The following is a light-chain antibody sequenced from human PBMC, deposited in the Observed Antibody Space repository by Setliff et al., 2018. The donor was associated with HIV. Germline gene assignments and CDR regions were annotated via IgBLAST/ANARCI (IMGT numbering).Light chain of an antibody. CDR2: STN. Sequence: QPVVTQEPSFSVSPGGTVTLTCGLRPGSVSTGHFPSWYQQTPGQTPRMLIYSTNTRSSGVPDRFSGSILGNRAALTITGAQADDECDYYCVLYMGNGVSVFGGGTKVTVL. V-gene: IGLV8-61*01. J-gene: IGLJ3*02. CDR3: VLYMGNGVSV. CDR1: PGSVSTGHF.